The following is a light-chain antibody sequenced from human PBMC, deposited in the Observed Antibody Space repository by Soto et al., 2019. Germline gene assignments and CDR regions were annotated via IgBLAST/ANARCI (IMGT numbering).Light chain of an antibody. Sequence: DIQVTQSPSTLSASIGDRVTITCRASQSVSTCLAWYQQKPGKAPKLLIYKASSLESGVPSRFSGSGSGTEFTLTISSLQPDDFATYHCQQYDTYDSYTFGQGTKLEIK. CDR2: KAS. J-gene: IGKJ2*01. CDR1: QSVSTC. V-gene: IGKV1-5*03. CDR3: QQYDTYDSYT.